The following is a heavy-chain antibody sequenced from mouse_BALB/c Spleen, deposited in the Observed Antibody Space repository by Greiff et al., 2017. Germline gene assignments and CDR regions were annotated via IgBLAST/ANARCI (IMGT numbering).Heavy chain of an antibody. D-gene: IGHD2-3*01. CDR3: TRSKDGYYYWYFDV. CDR1: GYTFTSYY. J-gene: IGHJ1*01. Sequence: VQLQQPGAELVKPGASVKLSCKASGYTFTSYYMYWVKQRPGQGLEWIGGINPSNGGTNFNEKFKSKATLTVDKSSSTAYMQLSSLTSEDSAVYYCTRSKDGYYYWYFDVWGAGTTVTVSS. V-gene: IGHV1S81*02. CDR2: INPSNGGT.